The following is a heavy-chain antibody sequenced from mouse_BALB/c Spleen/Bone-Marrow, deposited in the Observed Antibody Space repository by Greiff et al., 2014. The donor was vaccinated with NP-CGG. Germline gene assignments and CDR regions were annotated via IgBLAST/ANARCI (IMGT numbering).Heavy chain of an antibody. CDR3: ARLGYYGWFAY. D-gene: IGHD2-3*01. CDR2: INPESNTI. V-gene: IGHV4-1*02. Sequence: VKLVESGGGLVQPGGSLKLSCAASGFDFSRYWMSWVRQAPGKGLQWIGEINPESNTINYTPSLKDKFIISRDNAKNTLYLQMSKVRSEDTALYCCARLGYYGWFAYWGQGTLVTVSA. J-gene: IGHJ3*01. CDR1: GFDFSRYW.